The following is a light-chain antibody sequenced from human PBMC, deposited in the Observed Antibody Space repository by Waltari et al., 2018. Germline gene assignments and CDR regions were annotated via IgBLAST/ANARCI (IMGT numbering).Light chain of an antibody. Sequence: EIVLTQSPGTLSLSPGERATLSCRASQSVSRALAWYQQKPGQEPRLLIYDAFKRAAGIADRFSGSGTGTDFSLTISRLEPEDFAVYYCQMYVRLPATFGQGTTVEIK. CDR1: QSVSRAL. CDR2: DAF. J-gene: IGKJ1*01. V-gene: IGKV3D-20*02. CDR3: QMYVRLPAT.